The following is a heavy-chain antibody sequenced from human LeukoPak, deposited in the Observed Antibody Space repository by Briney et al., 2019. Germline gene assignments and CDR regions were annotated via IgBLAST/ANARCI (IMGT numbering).Heavy chain of an antibody. Sequence: ASVKVSCKASGYTFTSYDINWVRQATGQGLEWMGWMNPNSGNTGYAQKFQGRATITRNTSISTAYMELSSLRSEDTAVYYCAINRVVVPDVFDYWGQGTLVTVSS. CDR3: AINRVVVPDVFDY. CDR2: MNPNSGNT. CDR1: GYTFTSYD. V-gene: IGHV1-8*03. J-gene: IGHJ4*02. D-gene: IGHD3-22*01.